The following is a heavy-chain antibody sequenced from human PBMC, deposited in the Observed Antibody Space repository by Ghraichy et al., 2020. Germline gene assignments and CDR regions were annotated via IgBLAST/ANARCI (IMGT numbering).Heavy chain of an antibody. CDR1: GFNFSSYA. V-gene: IGHV3-64D*06. Sequence: GGSLRLSCSASGFNFSSYAMHWVRQAPGKGLEYVSAIGSSGRSTYYADSVKGRFTISRDTSKDTLYLQMSSLRPEDTAVYYCVKLPVSCLQYYFDYWGQGTPVTVSS. J-gene: IGHJ4*02. CDR3: VKLPVSCLQYYFDY. D-gene: IGHD4-11*01. CDR2: IGSSGRST.